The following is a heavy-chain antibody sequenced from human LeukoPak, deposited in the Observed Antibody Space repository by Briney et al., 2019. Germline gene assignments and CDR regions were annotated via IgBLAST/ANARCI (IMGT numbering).Heavy chain of an antibody. D-gene: IGHD6-13*01. CDR1: GFTFSSYA. V-gene: IGHV3-23*01. J-gene: IGHJ6*02. Sequence: PGGSLRLSCAASGFTFSSYAMNWVRQAPEKGLEWVSAISGGGHNTFYANSLKGRFTISRDNSKNTLYLQMNSLRAEDTAVYYCAKRLAAGNYDYYYGMDVWGQGTTVTVSS. CDR2: ISGGGHNT. CDR3: AKRLAAGNYDYYYGMDV.